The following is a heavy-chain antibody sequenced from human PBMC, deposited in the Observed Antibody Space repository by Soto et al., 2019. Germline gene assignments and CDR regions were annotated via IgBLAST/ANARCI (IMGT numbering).Heavy chain of an antibody. CDR2: IYWYDEK. V-gene: IGHV2-5*01. CDR1: GVSLSPSGVG. Sequence: QITLKESGPTLVKPTQTLTLTCTFSGVSLSPSGVGVGWIRQPPGKALEGLALIYWYDEKRYSPSLKSSFTITKATSKNQVVLTMTNMDPVDTATYYCAHSSSWSYDYYGMDVWGQGTTVTFSS. CDR3: AHSSSWSYDYYGMDV. J-gene: IGHJ6*02. D-gene: IGHD6-13*01.